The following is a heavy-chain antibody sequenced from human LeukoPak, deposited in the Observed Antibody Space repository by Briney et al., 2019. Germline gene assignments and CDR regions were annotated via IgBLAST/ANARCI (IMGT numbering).Heavy chain of an antibody. CDR1: RGTFSSYA. J-gene: IGHJ5*02. V-gene: IGHV1-69*04. CDR3: ARDQPYSSSWYASWFDP. D-gene: IGHD6-13*01. CDR2: IIPILGIA. Sequence: ASVKVSCKASRGTFSSYAISWVRQAPGQGLEWMGRIIPILGIANYAQKFQGRVTITADKSTSTAYMELSSLRSEDTAVYYCARDQPYSSSWYASWFDPWGQGTLVTVSS.